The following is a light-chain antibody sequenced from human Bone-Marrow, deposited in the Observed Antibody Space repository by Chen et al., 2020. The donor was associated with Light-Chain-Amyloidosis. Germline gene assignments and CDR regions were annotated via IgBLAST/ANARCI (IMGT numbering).Light chain of an antibody. J-gene: IGLJ1*01. CDR2: AVS. CDR1: SGEVGTYNS. Sequence: QSALTPPASVSGSPGQSITISCTGTSGEVGTYNSVSWYQQHPGKAPKVMIYAVSNRPSGVSNRFSGSKSGNTASLTISGLQAEDEADYYCSSFTSSSSYVFGPGTKVTVL. V-gene: IGLV2-14*01. CDR3: SSFTSSSSYV.